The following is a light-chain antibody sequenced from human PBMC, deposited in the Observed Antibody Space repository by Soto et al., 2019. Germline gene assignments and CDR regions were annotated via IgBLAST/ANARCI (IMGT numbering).Light chain of an antibody. V-gene: IGLV2-14*01. J-gene: IGLJ1*01. CDR3: SADTICSTYF. CDR2: EFS. Sequence: SVLTQHASVSGPPGQSITISCTATSSYVCCYIYVSWYRQHPGRAPKLMIDEFSNLPSGVSNRFSGSMSGNTASLTFSGLQAEDEDDYYCSADTICSTYFFGTGTKVTVL. CDR1: SSYVCCYIY.